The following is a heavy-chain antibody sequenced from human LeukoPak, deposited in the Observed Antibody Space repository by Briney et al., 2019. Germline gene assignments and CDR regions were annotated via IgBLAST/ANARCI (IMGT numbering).Heavy chain of an antibody. CDR1: GYTFTGYY. Sequence: ASVKVSCKASGYTFTGYYMHWVRQAPGQGLEWMGWINPNSGGTNYAQKFQGRVTVTRDTSISTAYMELSRLRSDDTAVYYCARKGVYCSSTSCHHWFDPWGQGTLVTVSS. CDR2: INPNSGGT. D-gene: IGHD2-2*01. CDR3: ARKGVYCSSTSCHHWFDP. V-gene: IGHV1-2*02. J-gene: IGHJ5*02.